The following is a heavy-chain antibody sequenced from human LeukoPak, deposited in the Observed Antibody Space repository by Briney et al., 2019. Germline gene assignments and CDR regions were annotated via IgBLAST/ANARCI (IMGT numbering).Heavy chain of an antibody. V-gene: IGHV3-21*01. CDR2: IPSSGNDI. D-gene: IGHD6-19*01. Sequence: GGPLRLSCAASGFTFSVRGMTWVRQAPGKGLEWVSTIPSSGNDIYYADSVKGRFTSSRDNAKISVYLQMNSLTADDTAVYYCARDGSGLSRDVWGQGTTVT. CDR1: GFTFSVRG. J-gene: IGHJ6*02. CDR3: ARDGSGLSRDV.